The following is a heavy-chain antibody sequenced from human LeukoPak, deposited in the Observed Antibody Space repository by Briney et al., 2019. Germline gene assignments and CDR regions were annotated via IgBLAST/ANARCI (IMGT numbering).Heavy chain of an antibody. V-gene: IGHV3-21*01. CDR1: RFTFSDYT. J-gene: IGHJ4*02. CDR2: VSGSGSYI. CDR3: ARMPHYGDLNYSFDY. D-gene: IGHD4-17*01. Sequence: PGGSLRLSCAASRFTFSDYTINWVRQAPGKGLEWVSSVSGSGSYIYYADSVKGRFTISRDNAKSSVSLQMNSLRAEDTAVYYCARMPHYGDLNYSFDYWGQGTLVTVSS.